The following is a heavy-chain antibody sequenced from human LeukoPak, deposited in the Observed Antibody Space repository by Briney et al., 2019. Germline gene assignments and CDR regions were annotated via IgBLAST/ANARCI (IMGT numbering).Heavy chain of an antibody. Sequence: GGSLRLSCAASGFTVSSNYMSWARQAPGKGLEWVSVIYSGGSTYYADSVKGRFTISRDNSKNTLYLQMNSLRAEDTAVYYCARDPITYDSSGYWRGGFRYFDYWGQGTLVTVSS. CDR2: IYSGGST. D-gene: IGHD3-22*01. V-gene: IGHV3-66*01. CDR1: GFTVSSNY. J-gene: IGHJ4*02. CDR3: ARDPITYDSSGYWRGGFRYFDY.